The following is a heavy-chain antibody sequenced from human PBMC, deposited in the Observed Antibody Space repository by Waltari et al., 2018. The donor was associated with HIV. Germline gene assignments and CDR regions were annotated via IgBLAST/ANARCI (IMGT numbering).Heavy chain of an antibody. CDR3: ERDAGNFFYYGMDV. J-gene: IGHJ6*02. V-gene: IGHV3-11*04. Sequence: APGKRLEWVSYISPSGKSIYYADSVKGRLTISRDNANNSLYLQRNLVRADDTAVYYCERDAGNFFYYGMDVWGRGTPVTVSS. D-gene: IGHD4-4*01. CDR2: ISPSGKSI.